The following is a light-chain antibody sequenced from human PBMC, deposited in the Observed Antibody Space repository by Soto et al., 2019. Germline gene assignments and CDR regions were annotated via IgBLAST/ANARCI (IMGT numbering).Light chain of an antibody. CDR2: EHN. CDR1: SGGIASNY. CDR3: QSYDSSTVI. J-gene: IGLJ2*01. Sequence: NFMLTQPHSVSESPGKTATISCTRSSGGIASNYVQWYQQRPGSAPTTVIYEHNQRPSGVPDRFSGSTDGSSNSASLTISGLQTEDESDYYCQSYDSSTVIFGGGTKLTVL. V-gene: IGLV6-57*04.